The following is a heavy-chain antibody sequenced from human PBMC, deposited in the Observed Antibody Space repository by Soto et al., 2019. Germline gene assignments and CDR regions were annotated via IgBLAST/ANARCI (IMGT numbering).Heavy chain of an antibody. CDR1: GDAISTGGYS. D-gene: IGHD2-21*01. CDR3: ATLPPRIVVSLLPIPT. J-gene: IGHJ5*02. CDR2: TYHSANP. V-gene: IGHV4-30-2*01. Sequence: SETLSLTCDVSGDAISTGGYSGAWIRQPPGKALEWIGHTYHSANPYYNPSLKSRVIISVDKSNNQFSLRLRSVTAADTAVYYCATLPPRIVVSLLPIPTWGQGILVTVSS.